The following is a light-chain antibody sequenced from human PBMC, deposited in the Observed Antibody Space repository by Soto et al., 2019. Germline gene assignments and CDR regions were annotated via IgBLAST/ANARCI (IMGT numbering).Light chain of an antibody. CDR3: AAWDDSMNGYV. CDR1: SSNIGSNT. J-gene: IGLJ1*01. V-gene: IGLV1-44*01. Sequence: QSVLTPPPSASGTPGQRVTISCSGSSSNIGSNTINWYQQLPGTAPKRLIHANNQRPSGVPDRFAVSKSGTSAALAISGLQSEEADYYCAAWDDSMNGYVVGTGTKVTVL. CDR2: ANN.